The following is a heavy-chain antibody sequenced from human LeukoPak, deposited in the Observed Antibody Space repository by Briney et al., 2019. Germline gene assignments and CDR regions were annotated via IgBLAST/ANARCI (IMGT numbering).Heavy chain of an antibody. CDR1: GYTFTSYG. J-gene: IGHJ5*02. CDR3: ARDLDAAAGNWFDP. CDR2: ISAYNGNT. D-gene: IGHD6-13*01. V-gene: IGHV1-18*01. Sequence: GASVKVSXKASGYTFTSYGISWVRQAPGQGLEWMGWISAYNGNTNYAQKLQGRVTMTTDTSTSTAYMELRSLRSDDTAVYYCARDLDAAAGNWFDPWGQGTLVTVSS.